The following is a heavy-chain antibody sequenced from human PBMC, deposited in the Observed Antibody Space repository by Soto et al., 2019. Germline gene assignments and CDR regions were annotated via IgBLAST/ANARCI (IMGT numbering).Heavy chain of an antibody. D-gene: IGHD2-2*01. CDR1: GFTFDDYA. V-gene: IGHV3-9*01. CDR3: AKDRGSSWYYQYGLDV. J-gene: IGHJ6*01. Sequence: GGSLRLSCAASGFTFDDYAMHWVRQAPGKGLEWISGISWNSNSIGYADSVKGRFTTSRDNAKNFLYLQMNSLRAEDTAFYYCAKDRGSSWYYQYGLDVWGQGTSVTVSS. CDR2: ISWNSNSI.